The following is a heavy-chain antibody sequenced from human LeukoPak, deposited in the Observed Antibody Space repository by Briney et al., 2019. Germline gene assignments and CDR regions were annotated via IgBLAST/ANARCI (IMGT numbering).Heavy chain of an antibody. V-gene: IGHV1-18*01. J-gene: IGHJ4*02. D-gene: IGHD3-16*01. CDR3: ARDVNYAFDY. CDR2: ISANSGNT. Sequence: ASVKVSCKPSGYSFTRNGITWVRQAPGQGLEWMAWISANSGNTNYAQNFQDRVTLTTDTSTSTAYMELRSLRSDDTAVYYCARDVNYAFDYWGQGTLVTVSS. CDR1: GYSFTRNG.